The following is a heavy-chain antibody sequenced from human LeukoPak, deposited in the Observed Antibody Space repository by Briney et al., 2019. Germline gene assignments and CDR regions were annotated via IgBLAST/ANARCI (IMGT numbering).Heavy chain of an antibody. J-gene: IGHJ3*02. CDR2: IIPIFGTA. CDR1: GGTFSSYA. V-gene: IGHV1-69*13. Sequence: GASVKVSCKASGGTFSSYAISWVRQAPGQGLEWMGGIIPIFGTANYAQKFQGRVTITADESTSTAYMELSSLRSEDTAVYYCARVAVHYCSSTSCPFDIWGQGIMVTVSS. CDR3: ARVAVHYCSSTSCPFDI. D-gene: IGHD2-2*01.